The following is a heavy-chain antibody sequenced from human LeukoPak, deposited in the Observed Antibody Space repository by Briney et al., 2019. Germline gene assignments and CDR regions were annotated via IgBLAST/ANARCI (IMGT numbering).Heavy chain of an antibody. Sequence: TGGSLRLSCAASGVTFRSYWMHWVRQAPGKGLVWVSRINSDGSSTSYADSVKGRFTISRDNAKNTLYLQMNSLRAEDTAVYYCARARAAGRYDFWSGYYLGPDHWGQGTLVTVSS. CDR2: INSDGSST. CDR3: ARARAAGRYDFWSGYYLGPDH. D-gene: IGHD3-3*01. J-gene: IGHJ5*02. CDR1: GVTFRSYW. V-gene: IGHV3-74*01.